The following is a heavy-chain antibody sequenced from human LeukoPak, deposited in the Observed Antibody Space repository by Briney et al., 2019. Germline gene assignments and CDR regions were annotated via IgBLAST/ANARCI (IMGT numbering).Heavy chain of an antibody. CDR3: ASEIGAYCGGDCYSVFSFAFDI. CDR2: IIPIFGTA. CDR1: GGTFSSYA. V-gene: IGHV1-69*05. Sequence: GASVKVSCKASGGTFSSYAISWVRQAPGQGLERMGGIIPIFGTANYAQKFQGRVTITTDESTSTAYMELSSLRSEDTAVYYCASEIGAYCGGDCYSVFSFAFDIWGQGTMVTVSS. D-gene: IGHD2-21*02. J-gene: IGHJ3*02.